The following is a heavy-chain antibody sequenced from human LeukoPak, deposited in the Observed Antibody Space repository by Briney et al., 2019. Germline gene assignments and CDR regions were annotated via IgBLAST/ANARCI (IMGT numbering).Heavy chain of an antibody. V-gene: IGHV4-39*07. CDR2: IYYSGST. CDR1: GGSISSYY. Sequence: SETLSLTCTVSGGSISSYYWGWIRQPPGKGLEWIGTIYYSGSTYYNPSLKSRVTISVDTSKNQFSLKLSSVTAADTAVYYCARVMGDTAMVSDAFDIWGQGTMVTVSS. CDR3: ARVMGDTAMVSDAFDI. J-gene: IGHJ3*02. D-gene: IGHD5-18*01.